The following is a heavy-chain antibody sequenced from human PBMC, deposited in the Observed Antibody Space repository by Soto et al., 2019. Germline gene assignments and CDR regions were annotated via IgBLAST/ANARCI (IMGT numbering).Heavy chain of an antibody. V-gene: IGHV3-73*01. Sequence: GGSLRLSCAASGFTFSGSAMHWVRQASGKGLEWVGRIRSKANSYATAYAASVKGRFTISRDDSKNTAYLQMNSLKTEDTAVYYCTPDFWSGSAGFDYWGQGTLVTVSS. J-gene: IGHJ4*02. CDR3: TPDFWSGSAGFDY. CDR2: IRSKANSYAT. CDR1: GFTFSGSA. D-gene: IGHD3-3*01.